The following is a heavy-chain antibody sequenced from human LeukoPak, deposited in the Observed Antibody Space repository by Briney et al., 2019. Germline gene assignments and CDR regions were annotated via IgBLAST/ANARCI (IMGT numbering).Heavy chain of an antibody. D-gene: IGHD3-10*01. CDR1: GGSISSSSYY. CDR2: IYCSGST. V-gene: IGHV4-39*01. Sequence: SETLSLACTVSGGSISSSSYYWGWIRQPPGKGLEWIGSIYCSGSTYYNPSLKSRVTISVDTPKNQFSLKLSSVTAADTAVYYCASCRELLNWFDPWGQGTLVTVSS. CDR3: ASCRELLNWFDP. J-gene: IGHJ5*02.